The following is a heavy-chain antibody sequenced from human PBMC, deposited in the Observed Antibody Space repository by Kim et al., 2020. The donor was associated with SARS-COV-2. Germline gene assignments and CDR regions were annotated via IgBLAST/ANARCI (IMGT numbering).Heavy chain of an antibody. CDR2: ISYDGSNK. D-gene: IGHD3-10*01. CDR3: AGDPWSRLRGVTYSYYGMDV. CDR1: GFTFSSCA. J-gene: IGHJ6*02. Sequence: GGSLRLSCAASGFTFSSCAMHWVRQAPGKGLEWVAVISYDGSNKNYADSVKSRFTISRDNSKNTLYLQMNSLRAEDTALYYCAGDPWSRLRGVTYSYYGMDVWGQGTTVTVSS. V-gene: IGHV3-30-3*01.